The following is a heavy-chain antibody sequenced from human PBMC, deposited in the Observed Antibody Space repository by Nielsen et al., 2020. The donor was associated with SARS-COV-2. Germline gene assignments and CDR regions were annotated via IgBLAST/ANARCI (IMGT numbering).Heavy chain of an antibody. V-gene: IGHV3-64*04. D-gene: IGHD3-3*01. CDR3: ARVAPLRFEGFDY. J-gene: IGHJ4*02. CDR1: GFTFSSYA. Sequence: GESLKISCSASGFTFSSYAMHWVRQAPGKGLEYVSAISSNGGSTYYADSVKGRFTISRDNSKNTLYLQMNSLRAEDTAVYYCARVAPLRFEGFDYWGQGTLVTVSS. CDR2: ISSNGGST.